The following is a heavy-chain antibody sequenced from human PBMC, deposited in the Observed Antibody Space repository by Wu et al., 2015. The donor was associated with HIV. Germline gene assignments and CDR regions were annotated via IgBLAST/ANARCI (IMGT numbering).Heavy chain of an antibody. CDR3: AKDLIFVVVPIAGDRTNFFES. CDR1: GYSFTGYF. J-gene: IGHJ5*01. Sequence: QVQLVQSGAELKKPGASVKVSCKASGYSFTGYFVHWVRQAPGLGLEWMGSINPNNGGTNYAQKFRGRVTMTRDTSISTIYMELNRLTSDDVAVYFXAKDLIFVVVPIAGDRTNFFESWGQGTLITVSS. CDR2: INPNNGGT. D-gene: IGHD3-3*02. V-gene: IGHV1-2*02.